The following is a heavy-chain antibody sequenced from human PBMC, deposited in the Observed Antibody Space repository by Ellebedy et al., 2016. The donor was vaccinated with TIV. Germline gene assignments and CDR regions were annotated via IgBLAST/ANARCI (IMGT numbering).Heavy chain of an antibody. V-gene: IGHV1-69*06. Sequence: ASVKVSCKASGYTFTTYGISWVRQAPGQGLEWMGGIIPIFGTANYAQKFQGRVTITADKSTSTAYMELSSLRSEDTAVYYCARGGDIVVVVAATWPAYYYYGMDVWGQGTTVTVSS. CDR2: IIPIFGTA. D-gene: IGHD2-15*01. CDR1: GYTFTTYG. J-gene: IGHJ6*02. CDR3: ARGGDIVVVVAATWPAYYYYGMDV.